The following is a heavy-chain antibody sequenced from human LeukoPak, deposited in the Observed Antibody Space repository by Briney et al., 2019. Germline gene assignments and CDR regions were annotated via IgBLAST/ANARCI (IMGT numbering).Heavy chain of an antibody. J-gene: IGHJ6*02. CDR3: ARRVPLYGMDV. D-gene: IGHD4/OR15-4a*01. Sequence: GSLRLSCVGSGFSISTYELIWVRQAPGKGLEWVSKINVDVSVTHYTQSVKGRFTISRDNAQNSLFLQMNSLRAEDTALYYCARRVPLYGMDVWGQGTTVTVSS. V-gene: IGHV3-48*03. CDR2: INVDVSVT. CDR1: GFSISTYE.